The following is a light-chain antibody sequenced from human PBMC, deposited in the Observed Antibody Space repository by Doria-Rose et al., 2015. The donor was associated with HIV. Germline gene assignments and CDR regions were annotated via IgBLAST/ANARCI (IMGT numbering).Light chain of an antibody. CDR1: LSLSSTH. J-gene: IGKJ1*01. V-gene: IGKV3-20*01. Sequence: TQSPGTLALSPEARATLSCRARLSLSSTHLAWYQQTPGHARSLLIYDGSTRAAGIPDRFSAGGSGTDFTLTTNRLEPEDFALYYCHQYGTSWTFGQGTKVEI. CDR3: HQYGTSWT. CDR2: DGS.